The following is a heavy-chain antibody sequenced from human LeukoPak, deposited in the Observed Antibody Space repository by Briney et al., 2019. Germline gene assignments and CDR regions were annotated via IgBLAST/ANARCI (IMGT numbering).Heavy chain of an antibody. J-gene: IGHJ6*02. Sequence: PSETLSLTCTVSGGSISSYYWNWIRQPAGKGLEWIGRIYTSGSTNYNPSLKSRVTMSVDTSKNQFSLKLSSVTAADTAVYYCARVCGGGGCDHYYYGMDVWGQGTTVTVSS. CDR1: GGSISSYY. V-gene: IGHV4-4*07. D-gene: IGHD2-21*01. CDR2: IYTSGST. CDR3: ARVCGGGGCDHYYYGMDV.